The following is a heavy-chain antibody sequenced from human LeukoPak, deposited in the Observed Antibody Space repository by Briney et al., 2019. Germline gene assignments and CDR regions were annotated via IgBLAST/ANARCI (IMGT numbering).Heavy chain of an antibody. CDR3: AGVDYDFWSGYLNWFDP. CDR2: IKQDGSEK. D-gene: IGHD3-3*01. Sequence: GGSLRLSCAASGFTFSSYGMHWVRQAPGKGLEWVANIKQDGSEKYYVDSVKGRFTISRDNAKNSLYLQMNSLRAEDTAVYYCAGVDYDFWSGYLNWFDPWGQGTLVTVSS. V-gene: IGHV3-7*01. CDR1: GFTFSSYG. J-gene: IGHJ5*02.